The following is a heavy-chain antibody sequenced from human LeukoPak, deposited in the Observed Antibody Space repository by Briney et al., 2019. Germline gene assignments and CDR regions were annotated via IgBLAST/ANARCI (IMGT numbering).Heavy chain of an antibody. Sequence: SQTLSLTCAVDGASFSGYYWSWIRQPPGKGLEWIGEINHSGSTNYNPSLKSRVTISVDTSKNQFSLKLSSVTAADTAVYYCASFSRGNYDYWGQGTLVTVSS. J-gene: IGHJ4*02. CDR2: INHSGST. D-gene: IGHD4-11*01. CDR1: GASFSGYY. CDR3: ASFSRGNYDY. V-gene: IGHV4-34*01.